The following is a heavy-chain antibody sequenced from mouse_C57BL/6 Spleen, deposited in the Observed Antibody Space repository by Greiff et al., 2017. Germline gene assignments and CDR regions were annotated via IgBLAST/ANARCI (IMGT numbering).Heavy chain of an antibody. CDR3: ARCWDDYFDY. J-gene: IGHJ2*01. V-gene: IGHV1-81*01. Sequence: VQLQQSGAELARPGASVKLSCKASGYTFTSYGISWVKQRTGQGLEWIGEIYPRSGNTYYNEKFKGKATLTADKSSSTAYMELRSLTSEDSAVYFCARCWDDYFDYWGQGTTLTGSS. D-gene: IGHD4-1*01. CDR1: GYTFTSYG. CDR2: IYPRSGNT.